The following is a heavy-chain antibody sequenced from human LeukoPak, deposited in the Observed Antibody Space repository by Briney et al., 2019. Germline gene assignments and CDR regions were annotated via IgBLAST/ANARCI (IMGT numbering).Heavy chain of an antibody. CDR3: ARDPLYDYVWGSYPRGFDY. D-gene: IGHD3-16*01. CDR2: ISAYNGNT. J-gene: IGHJ4*02. V-gene: IGHV1-18*01. CDR1: GYTFTSYG. Sequence: ASVKVSCKASGYTFTSYGISWVRQAPGQGLEWMGWISAYNGNTNYAQKLQGRVTMTTDTSTSTAYMELRSLRSDDTAVYYCARDPLYDYVWGSYPRGFDYWGQGTLVTVSS.